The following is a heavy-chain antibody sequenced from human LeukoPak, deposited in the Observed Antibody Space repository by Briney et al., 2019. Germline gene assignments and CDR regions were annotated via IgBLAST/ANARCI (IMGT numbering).Heavy chain of an antibody. V-gene: IGHV3-30-3*01. CDR2: ISYDGSNK. D-gene: IGHD3-22*01. J-gene: IGHJ4*02. CDR1: GFTFSSYA. CDR3: ARAEFTYYYDSSGYYFGY. Sequence: PGRSLRLSCAASGFTFSSYAMHWVRQAPGKGLEWVAVISYDGSNKYYADSVKGRFTISRDNSKSTLYLQMNSLRAEDTAVYYCARAEFTYYYDSSGYYFGYWGQGTLVTVSS.